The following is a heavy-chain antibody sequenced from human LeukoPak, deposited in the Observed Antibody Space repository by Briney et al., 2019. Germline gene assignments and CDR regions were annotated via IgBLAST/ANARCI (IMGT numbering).Heavy chain of an antibody. CDR1: GYTINTYD. D-gene: IGHD1-26*01. Sequence: GASVKVSCKASGYTINTYDISWVRQAPGQGLEWMGWTSVYNGNTNYAQKFQGRVTMTTDTSTSTTYMELRSLRSDDTAMYYCARVVSGRYYGHDYWGQGTLVTVTS. CDR3: ARVVSGRYYGHDY. V-gene: IGHV1-18*01. J-gene: IGHJ4*02. CDR2: TSVYNGNT.